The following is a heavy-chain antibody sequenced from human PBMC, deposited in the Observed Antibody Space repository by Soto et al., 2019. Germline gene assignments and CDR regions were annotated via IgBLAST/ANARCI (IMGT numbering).Heavy chain of an antibody. CDR3: AADLGGYCSSTSCFYYYGMDV. D-gene: IGHD2-2*01. J-gene: IGHJ6*02. V-gene: IGHV1-58*01. CDR1: GFTFTSSA. CDR2: IVVGSGNT. Sequence: QMQLVQSGPEVKKPGTSVKVSCKASGFTFTSSAVQWVRQARGQRLEWIGWIVVGSGNTNYAQKFQERVTITRDMSTSTAYMELSSLRSEDTAVYYCAADLGGYCSSTSCFYYYGMDVWGQGTTVTVSS.